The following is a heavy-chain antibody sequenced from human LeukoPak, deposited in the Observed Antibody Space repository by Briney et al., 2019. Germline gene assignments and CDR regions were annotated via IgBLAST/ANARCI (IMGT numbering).Heavy chain of an antibody. J-gene: IGHJ4*02. Sequence: GGSLRLSCAASGFTFSSYAMHWVRQAPGKGLEYVSAISSNGGSTYYANSVKGRFTISRDNSKNTLYLQMGSLRAEDMAVYYCARGEAQLALPIDYWGQGTLVTVSS. V-gene: IGHV3-64*01. CDR1: GFTFSSYA. CDR3: ARGEAQLALPIDY. D-gene: IGHD6-6*01. CDR2: ISSNGGST.